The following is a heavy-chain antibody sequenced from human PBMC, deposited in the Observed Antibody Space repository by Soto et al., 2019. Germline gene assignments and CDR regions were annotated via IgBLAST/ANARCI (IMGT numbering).Heavy chain of an antibody. CDR1: GGSISSSSYY. CDR3: VRVETGYGFDAFDI. CDR2: IYYSGST. D-gene: IGHD5-18*01. V-gene: IGHV4-39*01. J-gene: IGHJ3*02. Sequence: KASETLSLTCTVSGGSISSSSYYWSWIRQPPGKGLEWIGCIYYSGSTYYNPSLKSRVTISVDTSKNQFSLKLSSVTAADTAVYYCVRVETGYGFDAFDIWGQGTMVNVSS.